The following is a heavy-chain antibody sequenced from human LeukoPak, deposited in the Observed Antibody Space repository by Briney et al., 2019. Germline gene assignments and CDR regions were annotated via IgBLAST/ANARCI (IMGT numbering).Heavy chain of an antibody. D-gene: IGHD4-17*01. V-gene: IGHV3-7*05. CDR1: GFIFSNYW. Sequence: GGSLRLSCSASGFIFSNYWMSWVRQAPGKGLEWVANIKQDGREKYYVDSVKGRFTVSRDNAKNTLSLQMNSLRAEDTAVYYCARDKSYGDSEDYWGQGTLVTVSS. CDR3: ARDKSYGDSEDY. CDR2: IKQDGREK. J-gene: IGHJ4*02.